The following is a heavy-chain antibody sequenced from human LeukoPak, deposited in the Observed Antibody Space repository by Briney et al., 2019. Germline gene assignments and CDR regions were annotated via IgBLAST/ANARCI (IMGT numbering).Heavy chain of an antibody. J-gene: IGHJ4*02. CDR2: ISRSYST. V-gene: IGHV3-69-1*01. CDR1: GFTFSGYD. Sequence: GGSLRLSCAASGFTFSGYDMNWVRQAPGKGLEWVSSISRSYSTYYADSVKGRSTISRDNAKSSLYLQMNSLRAEDTAVYYCLRDVIRRGQGTLVTVSS. D-gene: IGHD2-21*01. CDR3: LRDVIR.